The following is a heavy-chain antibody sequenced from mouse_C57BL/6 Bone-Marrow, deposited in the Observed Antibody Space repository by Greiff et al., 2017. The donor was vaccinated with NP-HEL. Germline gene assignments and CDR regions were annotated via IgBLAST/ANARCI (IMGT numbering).Heavy chain of an antibody. CDR3: ARRGDGWYFDV. V-gene: IGHV5-15*01. D-gene: IGHD2-3*01. CDR1: GFTFSDYG. CDR2: ISNLAYSI. Sequence: EVHLVGSGGGLVQPGGSLKLSCAASGFTFSDYGMAWVRQAPRKGPEWVAFISNLAYSIYYADTVTGRFTISRENAKNILYLEMSSLRSEDTAMYYCARRGDGWYFDVWGTGTTVTVSS. J-gene: IGHJ1*03.